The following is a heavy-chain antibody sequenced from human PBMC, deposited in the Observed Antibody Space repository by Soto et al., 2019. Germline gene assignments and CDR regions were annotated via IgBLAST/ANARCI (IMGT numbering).Heavy chain of an antibody. D-gene: IGHD2-21*01. V-gene: IGHV4-61*01. CDR2: IFYTGAT. CDR1: GDSVTFGHHY. Sequence: QVQLQESGPGLVKPSGTLSLICIVSGDSVTFGHHYWSWIRQPPGKGLEWIGHIFYTGATNYNPSLQGRLSMYAASSNSPLSLSLASATDADLAIYSCARGGAYRAWSSLGRRVDVWGEGSAVTVSS. J-gene: IGHJ6*02. CDR3: ARGGAYRAWSSLGRRVDV.